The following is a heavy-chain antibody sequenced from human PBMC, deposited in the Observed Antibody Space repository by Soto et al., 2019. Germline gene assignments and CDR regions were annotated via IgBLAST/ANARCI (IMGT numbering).Heavy chain of an antibody. V-gene: IGHV3-11*06. D-gene: IGHD4-17*01. CDR2: ISSSSSYT. J-gene: IGHJ6*02. Sequence: QVQLVESGGGLVKPGGSLRLSCAASGFTFSDYYMSWIRQAPGKGLEWVSYISSSSSYTNYADSVKGRFTISRDNAKNSLYLQMNSLRAEDTAVYYCARDDYEGYYDGMDVWGQGTTVTVSS. CDR1: GFTFSDYY. CDR3: ARDDYEGYYDGMDV.